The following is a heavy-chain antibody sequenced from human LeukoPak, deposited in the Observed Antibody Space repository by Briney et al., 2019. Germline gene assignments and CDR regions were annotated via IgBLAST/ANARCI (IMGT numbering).Heavy chain of an antibody. V-gene: IGHV3-30*02. CDR1: GFTFSSYG. J-gene: IGHJ4*02. CDR2: IRYDGSNK. D-gene: IGHD2-8*01. CDR3: AKSRNCTNGVCYLEPFDY. Sequence: GGSLRLSCAASGFTFSSYGMHWVRQAPGKGLEWVAFIRYDGSNKYYADSVKGRFTISRDNSKNTLYLQMNSLRAEDTAVYYCAKSRNCTNGVCYLEPFDYWGQGTLVTVSS.